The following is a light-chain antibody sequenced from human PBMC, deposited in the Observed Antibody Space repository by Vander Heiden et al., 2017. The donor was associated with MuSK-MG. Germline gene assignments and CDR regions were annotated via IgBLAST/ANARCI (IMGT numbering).Light chain of an antibody. V-gene: IGLV1-44*01. CDR3: AAWDDSLNGRV. J-gene: IGLJ2*01. Sequence: QSVLTLPPAGSGTPGPRATIPCSGSRPNLRRTVVNWYQQPPGTAPKLLIYSNNQRPSGVPDRFSGSKSGTSASMAISGLQSEDEADYYCAAWDDSLNGRVFGGGTKLTVL. CDR1: RPNLRRTV. CDR2: SNN.